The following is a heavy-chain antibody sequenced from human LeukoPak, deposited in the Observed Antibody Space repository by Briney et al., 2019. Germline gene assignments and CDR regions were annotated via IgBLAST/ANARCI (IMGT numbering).Heavy chain of an antibody. V-gene: IGHV4-39*01. D-gene: IGHD6-6*01. Sequence: PSVILSLTCTVSGGSISSSSHYWGWIRQPPGKGLEWIGTIYYSGSTYYNPSLESRVTISVDTSKKQFSLKLSSVTAADTAVYYCARHAGSSRRAFDIWGQGAMVTVSS. CDR3: ARHAGSSRRAFDI. CDR1: GGSISSSSHY. J-gene: IGHJ3*02. CDR2: IYYSGST.